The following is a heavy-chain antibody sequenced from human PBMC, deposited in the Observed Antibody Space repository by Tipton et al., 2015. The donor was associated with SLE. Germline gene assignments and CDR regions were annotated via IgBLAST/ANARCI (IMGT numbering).Heavy chain of an antibody. Sequence: TLSLTCTVSGGSISSYYWSWIRQPPGKGLEWIGYIYYIGSTNYNPSLKSRVTISVDMSKNQFSLKLSSVTAADTAVYYCARDRGTGYYYYYMDVWGKGTTVTVSS. CDR1: GGSISSYY. CDR3: ARDRGTGYYYYYMDV. CDR2: IYYIGST. V-gene: IGHV4-59*01. J-gene: IGHJ6*03. D-gene: IGHD3-10*01.